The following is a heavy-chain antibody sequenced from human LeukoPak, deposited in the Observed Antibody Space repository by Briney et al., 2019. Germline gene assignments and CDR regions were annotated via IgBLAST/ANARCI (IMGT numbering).Heavy chain of an antibody. V-gene: IGHV3-23*01. Sequence: GGSLRLSCAASGFTFSSYAMSWVRQAPGKGLEWVSAISGSGGSTYYADSVKGRFTISRDNSKNALYLQMNSLRAEDTAVYYCAKTTTVVTRFFDYWGQGTLVTVSS. CDR3: AKTTTVVTRFFDY. D-gene: IGHD4-23*01. CDR2: ISGSGGST. CDR1: GFTFSSYA. J-gene: IGHJ4*02.